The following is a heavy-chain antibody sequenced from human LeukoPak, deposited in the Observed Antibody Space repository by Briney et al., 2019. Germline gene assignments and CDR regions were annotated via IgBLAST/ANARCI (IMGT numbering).Heavy chain of an antibody. CDR2: IYYSGRT. CDR3: ACAAGYSYDNWFDP. Sequence: SETLSLTCDVSGFSISSSTWWGWIRQPPGKGLEWIGYIYYSGRTYYNPSLKSRVTMSVDTSKNQFSLNLSSVTAADTAVYYCACAAGYSYDNWFDPWGQGTLVTVSS. J-gene: IGHJ5*02. CDR1: GFSISSSTW. D-gene: IGHD5-18*01. V-gene: IGHV4-28*01.